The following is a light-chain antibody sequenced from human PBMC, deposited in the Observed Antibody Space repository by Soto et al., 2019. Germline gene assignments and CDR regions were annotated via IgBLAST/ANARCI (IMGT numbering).Light chain of an antibody. V-gene: IGKV3-15*01. CDR2: AAY. CDR3: QQYNIWPSLT. Sequence: EIVMTQSPATLSVSPGERATLSCRASQSVTNKLAWYQQKPGQAPRLLIYAAYTRATGIPARFSGSGSGTEFTLTISSLQSEDSAVYYCQQYNIWPSLTFGGGTKVEI. J-gene: IGKJ4*01. CDR1: QSVTNK.